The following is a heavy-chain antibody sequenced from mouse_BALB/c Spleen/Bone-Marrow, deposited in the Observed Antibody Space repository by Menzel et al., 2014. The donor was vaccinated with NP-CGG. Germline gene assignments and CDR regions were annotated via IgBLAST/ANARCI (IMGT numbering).Heavy chain of an antibody. V-gene: IGHV5-6-5*01. Sequence: EVKLVESGGGLVKPGGSLKLSCAASGFIFSSYAMSWVRQTPEKRLEWVASISSGGSTYYPDSVKGRFTISRDNARNILYLQMSSLRSEDTAMYYCASLYFYGSSYYTMDYWGQGTLVTVSS. D-gene: IGHD1-1*01. CDR3: ASLYFYGSSYYTMDY. J-gene: IGHJ4*01. CDR2: ISSGGST. CDR1: GFIFSSYA.